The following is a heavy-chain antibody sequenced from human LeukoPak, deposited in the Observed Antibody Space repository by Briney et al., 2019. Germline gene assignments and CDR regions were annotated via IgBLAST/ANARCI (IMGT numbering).Heavy chain of an antibody. CDR3: ARDIELST. J-gene: IGHJ3*01. CDR1: GFTFSDYA. Sequence: PGGSLRLSCAASGFTFSDYAMHWVRQAPGKGLEYVSVISSNGGSTYYADSVKGRFTISRDNSKNTLYLQMGSLRAEDMAVYYCARDIELSTWGLGTMVTVSS. CDR2: ISSNGGST. D-gene: IGHD3-16*02. V-gene: IGHV3-64*02.